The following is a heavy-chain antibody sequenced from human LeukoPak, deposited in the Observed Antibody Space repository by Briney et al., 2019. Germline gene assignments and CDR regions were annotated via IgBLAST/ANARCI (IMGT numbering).Heavy chain of an antibody. Sequence: GGSLRLSCAASGFTFSSYAMSWVRQAPGKGLEWVGRTKSKTDGGTTDYAAPVKGRFTISRDDSKNTLYLQMNSLKTEDTAVYYCTTDLVAGTFYFDYWGQGTLVTVSS. V-gene: IGHV3-15*01. CDR3: TTDLVAGTFYFDY. J-gene: IGHJ4*02. D-gene: IGHD6-19*01. CDR2: TKSKTDGGTT. CDR1: GFTFSSYA.